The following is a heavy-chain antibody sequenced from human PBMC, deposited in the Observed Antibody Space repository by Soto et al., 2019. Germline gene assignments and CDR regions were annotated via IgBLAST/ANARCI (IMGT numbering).Heavy chain of an antibody. J-gene: IGHJ3*02. CDR2: ISYDGSNK. Sequence: PGGSLRLSCAASGFTFSSYGMQWVRQAPGKGLEWVAVISYDGSNKYYADSVKGRFTISRDNSKNTLYLQMNSLRAEDTAVYYCAKGGVVAAIHDAFDIWGQGTMVTVSS. D-gene: IGHD2-15*01. CDR1: GFTFSSYG. CDR3: AKGGVVAAIHDAFDI. V-gene: IGHV3-30*18.